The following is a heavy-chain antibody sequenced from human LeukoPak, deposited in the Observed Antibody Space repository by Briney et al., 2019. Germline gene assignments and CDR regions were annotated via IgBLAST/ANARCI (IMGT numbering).Heavy chain of an antibody. CDR3: ARVTAPGLVRIYYYYGMDV. V-gene: IGHV4-39*01. Sequence: TETLSPTCTVSGGSISSSSYYWGWIRQPPGKGLEWIGSIYYSGSTYYNPSLKSRVTISVDTSKNQFSLKLSSVTAADTAVYYCARVTAPGLVRIYYYYGMDVWGQGTTVTVSS. CDR1: GGSISSSSYY. D-gene: IGHD6-19*01. CDR2: IYYSGST. J-gene: IGHJ6*02.